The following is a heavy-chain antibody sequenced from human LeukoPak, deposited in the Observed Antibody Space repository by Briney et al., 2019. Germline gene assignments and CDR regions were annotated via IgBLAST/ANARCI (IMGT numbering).Heavy chain of an antibody. CDR3: AKAVGSSGYFSRDAFDI. D-gene: IGHD3-22*01. CDR1: GFTFSRYW. CDR2: INSYGSST. Sequence: GGSLRLSCAASGFTFSRYWMHWVRQAPGKGLVWVARINSYGSSTNYADSVKGRFTISRDNSKNTVYLQMNSLRAEDTAIYYCAKAVGSSGYFSRDAFDIWGQGTMVTVSS. J-gene: IGHJ3*02. V-gene: IGHV3-74*01.